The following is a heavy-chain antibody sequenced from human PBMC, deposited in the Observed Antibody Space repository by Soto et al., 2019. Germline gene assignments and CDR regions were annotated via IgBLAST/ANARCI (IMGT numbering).Heavy chain of an antibody. Sequence: ASVKVSCKSSGYAFTGYCIHWVRQAPGQGLEWMGWISPNNGNTNYAQKLQGRVTMTRDTSMSTAYMELRSLRSDDTAVYYCATSYSHVHLRGQGTLVPVSS. CDR3: ATSYSHVHL. CDR1: GYAFTGYC. V-gene: IGHV1-2*02. CDR2: ISPNNGNT. D-gene: IGHD5-18*01. J-gene: IGHJ4*02.